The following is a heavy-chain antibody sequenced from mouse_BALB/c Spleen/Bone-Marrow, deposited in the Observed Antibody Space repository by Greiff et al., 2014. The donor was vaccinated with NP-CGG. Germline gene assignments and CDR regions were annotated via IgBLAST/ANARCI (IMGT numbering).Heavy chain of an antibody. V-gene: IGHV1-87*01. J-gene: IGHJ4*01. D-gene: IGHD2-5*01. Sequence: VQLQQSGAELARPGASVKLSCKASGYTFTGYWVQWVKQRPGQGLEWIGTIYPGDGDTRYTQKFKGKATLTADKSSITAYMQLSSLASEDSAVYYCARSNYPYAMDYWGQGTSVTVSS. CDR2: IYPGDGDT. CDR1: GYTFTGYW. CDR3: ARSNYPYAMDY.